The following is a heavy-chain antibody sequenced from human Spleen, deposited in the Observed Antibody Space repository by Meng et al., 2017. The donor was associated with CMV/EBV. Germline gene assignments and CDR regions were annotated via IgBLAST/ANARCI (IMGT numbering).Heavy chain of an antibody. CDR3: ARDPVGGH. Sequence: GGSLRLSCAVSGFTFSTYWRHWVRQVPGKGPVWVSRINHDGSTTEYADSVKGRFSISRDNAKNTLYPEMNSLTPEDTAVYYCARDPVGGHWGQGTLVTVSS. CDR1: GFTFSTYW. CDR2: INHDGSTT. V-gene: IGHV3-74*01. J-gene: IGHJ4*02.